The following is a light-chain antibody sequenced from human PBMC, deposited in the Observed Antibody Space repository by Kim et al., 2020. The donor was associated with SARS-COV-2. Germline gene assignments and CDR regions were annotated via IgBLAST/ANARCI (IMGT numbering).Light chain of an antibody. Sequence: SLAGDRRATPSRRASENIYNYLAWYQNKASQPPRLLIYDASNRAAGIPGWFSGSGCRTDFTLTISSLEHDDFAVYYCQQRSHRPTFGGGTKVDIK. CDR2: DAS. J-gene: IGKJ4*01. V-gene: IGKV3-11*01. CDR1: ENIYNY. CDR3: QQRSHRPT.